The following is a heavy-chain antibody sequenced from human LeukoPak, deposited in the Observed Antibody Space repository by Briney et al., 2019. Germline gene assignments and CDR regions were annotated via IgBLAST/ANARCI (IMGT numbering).Heavy chain of an antibody. CDR1: GFIFSSYG. CDR2: INTDGSTT. CDR3: AKAGGGNTGMSVDY. V-gene: IGHV3-74*01. D-gene: IGHD5-18*01. Sequence: GGSLRLSCEASGFIFSSYGMHWVRQAPGKGLVWVSIINTDGSTTRYADSVKGRVTISRDNARNTLYLQLNILTAEDTAVYYCAKAGGGNTGMSVDYWGQGALVTVSS. J-gene: IGHJ4*02.